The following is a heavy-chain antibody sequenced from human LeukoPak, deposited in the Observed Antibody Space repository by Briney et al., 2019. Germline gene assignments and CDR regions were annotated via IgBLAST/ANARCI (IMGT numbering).Heavy chain of an antibody. CDR1: GFTFDSYA. D-gene: IGHD5-12*01. V-gene: IGHV3-64*01. CDR3: ARGGRGHDFSPNY. J-gene: IGHJ6*01. CDR2: ISRNGGST. Sequence: GGSLRLSCAASGFTFDSYAMHWVRQAPGKGLEYVSAISRNGGSTFYANSVKGRFTISRDNSKNTLYLQMGGLRAEDTAVYYCARGGRGHDFSPNY.